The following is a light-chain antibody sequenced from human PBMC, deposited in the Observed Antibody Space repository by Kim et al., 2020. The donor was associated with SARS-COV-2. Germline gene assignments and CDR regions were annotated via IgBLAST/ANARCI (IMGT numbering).Light chain of an antibody. CDR1: KLGDKY. CDR2: QDM. Sequence: SYELTQPPSVSVSPGQTASITCYGDKLGDKYACWYQQKPGQSPVLVIYQDMKRPSGTPERFSGSNSGSTATLTISGTQAMDEADYYCQAWDRSTCVFGGGTQLTVL. CDR3: QAWDRSTCV. V-gene: IGLV3-1*01. J-gene: IGLJ3*02.